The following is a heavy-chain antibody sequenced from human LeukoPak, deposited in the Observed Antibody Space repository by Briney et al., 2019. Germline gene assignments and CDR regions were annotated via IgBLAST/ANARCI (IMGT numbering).Heavy chain of an antibody. D-gene: IGHD3-10*01. CDR2: VSRSSTYT. CDR1: GFTVSSNY. Sequence: NPGGSLRLSCAASGFTVSSNYMSWIRQAPGKGLECVSYVSRSSTYTNYADSVKGRFTISRDNAKNSLYLQMNSLRAEDTAGYYCARLGGRAGSGSYYPLDWGQGTLVTVSS. V-gene: IGHV3-11*03. CDR3: ARLGGRAGSGSYYPLD. J-gene: IGHJ4*02.